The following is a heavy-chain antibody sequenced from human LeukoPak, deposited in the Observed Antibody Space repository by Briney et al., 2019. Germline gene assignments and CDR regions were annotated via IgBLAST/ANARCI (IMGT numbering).Heavy chain of an antibody. CDR2: IYYSGGT. V-gene: IGHV4-30-4*01. CDR3: ARDVGGYGHFDY. J-gene: IGHJ4*02. CDR1: GGSVSSSGYC. Sequence: SQTLSLTCPVSGGSVSSSGYCWSWIRQPPGKGLAWIWYIYYSGGTYYNPSLKSRVSISLDTSKMQFSLKLSSVTAADTALYYCARDVGGYGHFDYWGQGTLVTVSS. D-gene: IGHD5-12*01.